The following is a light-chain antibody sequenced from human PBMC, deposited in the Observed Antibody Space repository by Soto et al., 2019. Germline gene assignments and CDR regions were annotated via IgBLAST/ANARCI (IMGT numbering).Light chain of an antibody. J-gene: IGLJ1*01. Sequence: QSVLTQPASVSGSAGQSITISCTGTSGDVANYYYVSWYKQHPGKAPKLIIYDVSNRPSGVSNRFSGSKSGNSASLTISGLQAEDEADYYCSSYTGSGTLYVFGTGTKLTVL. CDR3: SSYTGSGTLYV. CDR2: DVS. V-gene: IGLV2-14*01. CDR1: SGDVANYYY.